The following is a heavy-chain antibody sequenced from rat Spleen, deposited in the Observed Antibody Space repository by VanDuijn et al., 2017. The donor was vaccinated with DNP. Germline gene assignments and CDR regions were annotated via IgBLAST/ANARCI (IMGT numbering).Heavy chain of an antibody. J-gene: IGHJ1*01. CDR3: ARHGRVTTVATYWYFDF. V-gene: IGHV5-7*01. Sequence: EVQLVESGGGLVQPGRSLKLSCAGSGFTFSNSGMHWIRQAPKKGLEWVATISYEGSSTYYRDSVKGRFTISRDNAKSTLYLQMDSLRSEDTATYYCARHGRVTTVATYWYFDFWGPGTMVTVSS. D-gene: IGHD1-3*01. CDR2: ISYEGSST. CDR1: GFTFSNSG.